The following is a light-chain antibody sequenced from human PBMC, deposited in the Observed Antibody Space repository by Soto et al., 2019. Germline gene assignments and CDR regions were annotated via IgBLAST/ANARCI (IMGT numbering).Light chain of an antibody. CDR2: KAS. V-gene: IGKV1-5*03. Sequence: DIQMTQSPSTLSASVGDRVTITCRASQSISNWLAWYQQRPGRAPQLLIHKASTLETGVPSRFSGSGSGTEFTLTFSSLQPDDFESYFCQQYDSFPLTFGGGTKVEIK. J-gene: IGKJ4*01. CDR3: QQYDSFPLT. CDR1: QSISNW.